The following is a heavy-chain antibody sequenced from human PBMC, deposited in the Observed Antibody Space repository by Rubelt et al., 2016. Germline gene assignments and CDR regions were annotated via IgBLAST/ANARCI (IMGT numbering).Heavy chain of an antibody. CDR1: GFTFSSYA. CDR2: LSYVGSNK. CDR3: AREITPADLD. J-gene: IGHJ4*02. V-gene: IGHV3-30*04. Sequence: QVQLVESGGGVVQPGSSLRLSCAASGFTFSSYAMHWVRQAPGKGLEWVAGLSYVGSNKYYADAVKGRFTNSRDKSKDTLYLQMNSLRAEDTAVYYCAREITPADLDWGQGTLVTVSS. D-gene: IGHD2-2*01.